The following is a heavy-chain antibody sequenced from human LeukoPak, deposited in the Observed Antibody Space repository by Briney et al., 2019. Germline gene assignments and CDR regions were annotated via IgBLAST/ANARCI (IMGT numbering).Heavy chain of an antibody. CDR2: INPNSGGT. Sequence: ASVKVSCKASGYTFTDYYMDWVRQAPGQGLEWMGRINPNSGGTSYAQRFQGRVTMTRDTSTSTVYMELSSLRSEDTAVYYCAAVVDTGYFDYWGQGTLVTVSS. V-gene: IGHV1-2*06. CDR3: AAVVDTGYFDY. J-gene: IGHJ4*02. CDR1: GYTFTDYY. D-gene: IGHD5-12*01.